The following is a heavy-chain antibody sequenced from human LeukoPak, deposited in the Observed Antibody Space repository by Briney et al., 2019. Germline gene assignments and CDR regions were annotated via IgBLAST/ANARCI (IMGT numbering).Heavy chain of an antibody. Sequence: PGGSLRLSCAASGFTFDDYGMSWVRQAPGKGLEWVSGINWNGGSTGYADSVKGRFTISRDNAKNSLYLQMNSLRAEDTAVYYCAGGYSYVRRGDYWGQGTLVTVSS. CDR3: AGGYSYVRRGDY. CDR1: GFTFDDYG. J-gene: IGHJ4*02. D-gene: IGHD5-18*01. CDR2: INWNGGST. V-gene: IGHV3-20*04.